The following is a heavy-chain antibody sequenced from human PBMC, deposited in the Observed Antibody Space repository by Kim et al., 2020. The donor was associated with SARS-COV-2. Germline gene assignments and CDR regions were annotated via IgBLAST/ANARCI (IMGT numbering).Heavy chain of an antibody. CDR2: ISGSGGST. J-gene: IGHJ4*02. D-gene: IGHD5-12*01. CDR3: AKDSVATIRSPWDY. V-gene: IGHV3-23*01. CDR1: GFTFSSYA. Sequence: GGSLRLSCAASGFTFSSYAMSWVRQAPGKGLEWVSAISGSGGSTYYADSVKGRFTISRDNSKNTLYLQMNSLRAEDTAVYYCAKDSVATIRSPWDYWGQGTLGTVSS.